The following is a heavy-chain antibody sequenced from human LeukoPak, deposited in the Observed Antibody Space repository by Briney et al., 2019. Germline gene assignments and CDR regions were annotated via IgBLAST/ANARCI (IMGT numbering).Heavy chain of an antibody. D-gene: IGHD3-3*01. CDR1: GGSFSGYY. V-gene: IGHV4-34*01. CDR2: INHSGST. J-gene: IGHJ6*03. CDR3: ARGPRRWSGYYAANLGLTYMDV. Sequence: SETLSLTCAVYGGSFSGYYWSWIRQPPGKGLEWIGEINHSGSTNYNPSLKSRVTISVDTSKNQFSLKLSSVTAADTAVYYSARGPRRWSGYYAANLGLTYMDVWGKGTTVTVSS.